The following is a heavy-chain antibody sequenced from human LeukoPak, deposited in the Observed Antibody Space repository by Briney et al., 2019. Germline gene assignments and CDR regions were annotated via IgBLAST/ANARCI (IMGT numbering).Heavy chain of an antibody. Sequence: SETLSLTCIVSGGSISSGSYYWNWIRQPAGKGLEWIGRIYTSGSTNYNPSLKSRVTISGDTSKNQFSLNLSSMTAADTAVYYCASSAPSAGFRSQWELYYGAFDIWGQGTMVTVSS. CDR3: ASSAPSAGFRSQWELYYGAFDI. D-gene: IGHD1-26*01. CDR1: GGSISSGSYY. V-gene: IGHV4-61*02. CDR2: IYTSGST. J-gene: IGHJ3*02.